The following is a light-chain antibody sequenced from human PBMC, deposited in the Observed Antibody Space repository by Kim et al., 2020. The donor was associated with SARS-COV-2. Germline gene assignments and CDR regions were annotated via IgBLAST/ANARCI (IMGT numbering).Light chain of an antibody. CDR1: SRDVGAYNY. Sequence: QSVTISCTGTSRDVGAYNYVSWYQQHPGKAPKLMIYEVSKRPSGVPDRFSGSKSGNTASLTVSGLQAEDEADYYCSSYAGTNNYVVFGGGTQLTVL. CDR2: EVS. J-gene: IGLJ2*01. CDR3: SSYAGTNNYVV. V-gene: IGLV2-8*01.